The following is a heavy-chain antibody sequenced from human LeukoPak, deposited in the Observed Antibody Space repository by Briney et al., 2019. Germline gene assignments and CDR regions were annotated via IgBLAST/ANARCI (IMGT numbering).Heavy chain of an antibody. J-gene: IGHJ5*02. Sequence: SETLSLTCAVYGGSFSGYYWSWIRQPPGKGLEWIGEINHSGSTNYDPSLKSRVTISVDTSKNQFSLKLSSVTAADTAVYYCARGLDPWGQGTLVTVSS. CDR2: INHSGST. V-gene: IGHV4-34*01. CDR1: GGSFSGYY. CDR3: ARGLDP.